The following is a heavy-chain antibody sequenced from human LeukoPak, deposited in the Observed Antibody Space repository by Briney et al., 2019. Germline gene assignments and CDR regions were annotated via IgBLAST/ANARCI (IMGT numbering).Heavy chain of an antibody. Sequence: GGSLRLSCVASGLTVSSYSMNWVRQAPGKGLEWVSYISSSSSTIYYADSVKGRFTISRDNAKNSLDLQMNSLRDEDTAVYYCARDPPYSGSHASATYIDYWGQGTLVTVSS. V-gene: IGHV3-48*02. CDR3: ARDPPYSGSHASATYIDY. D-gene: IGHD6-6*01. CDR2: ISSSSSTI. CDR1: GLTVSSYS. J-gene: IGHJ4*02.